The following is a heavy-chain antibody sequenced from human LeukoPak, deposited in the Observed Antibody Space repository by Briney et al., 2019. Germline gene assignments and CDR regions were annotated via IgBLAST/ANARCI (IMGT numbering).Heavy chain of an antibody. Sequence: GGSLRLSCAASGFTFSSYEMNWVRQAPGEWLGWVSYISSSGSTIYYADSAKGRFTISRDNAKNSLYLQMNSLRAEDTAVYYCARGPDGYNADYWGQGTLVTVSS. CDR2: ISSSGSTI. CDR3: ARGPDGYNADY. CDR1: GFTFSSYE. D-gene: IGHD5-24*01. V-gene: IGHV3-48*03. J-gene: IGHJ4*02.